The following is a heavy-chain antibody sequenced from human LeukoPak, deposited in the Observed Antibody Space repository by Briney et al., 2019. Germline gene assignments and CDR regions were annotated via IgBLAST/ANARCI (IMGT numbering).Heavy chain of an antibody. J-gene: IGHJ3*02. CDR3: ARGDGDPYPIDAFDI. D-gene: IGHD4-17*01. CDR1: GYSVSSGYY. CDR2: IYHSGST. V-gene: IGHV4-38-2*02. Sequence: SETLSLTCTVSGYSVSSGYYWGWIRQPPGKGLEWIGSIYHSGSTYYNPSLKSRVTISVDTSKNQFSLKLSSVTAADTAVYYCARGDGDPYPIDAFDIWGQGTMVTVSS.